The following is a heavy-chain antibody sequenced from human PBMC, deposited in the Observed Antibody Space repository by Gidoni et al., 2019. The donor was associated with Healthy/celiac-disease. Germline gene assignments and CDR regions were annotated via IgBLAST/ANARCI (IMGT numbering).Heavy chain of an antibody. D-gene: IGHD6-19*01. J-gene: IGHJ4*02. CDR3: ARDKEQWLIDY. V-gene: IGHV1-2*02. Sequence: QVPLVQSGAEVKKPVASLQVSCNASGYTFPGYSMHWVRQAPGQGLEWMGWINPNRGGKNYEQKCQGRVTMTRDTYISTAYMELSRLRSDDTAVYYWARDKEQWLIDYWGQGTLVTVSS. CDR1: GYTFPGYS. CDR2: INPNRGGK.